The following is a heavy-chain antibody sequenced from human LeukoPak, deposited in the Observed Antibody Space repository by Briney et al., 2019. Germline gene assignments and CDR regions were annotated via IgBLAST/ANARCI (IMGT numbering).Heavy chain of an antibody. J-gene: IGHJ4*02. CDR3: AKDTPTTGYHLDS. CDR1: GFTFSSYG. V-gene: IGHV3-30*02. CDR2: IRYDGSNK. D-gene: IGHD1-1*01. Sequence: GGSLRLSCAASGFTFSSYGMHWVRQAPGKGLEWVACIRYDGSNKYYADSVKGRFTISRDNSENTLYLQINSLRVEDTAVYYCAKDTPTTGYHLDSWGQGTLVTVSS.